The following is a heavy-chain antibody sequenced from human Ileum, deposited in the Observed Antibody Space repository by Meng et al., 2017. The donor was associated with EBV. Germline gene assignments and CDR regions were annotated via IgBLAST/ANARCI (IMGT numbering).Heavy chain of an antibody. D-gene: IGHD4-23*01. J-gene: IGHJ4*02. V-gene: IGHV1-69*01. CDR3: ATDVGTVADH. Sequence: QVQMGQSWADVKKPGSSGKISCRASGGNFKTFVFSWVRLAPGQGLEWMGGVTPVFTSTLYAKHFKDRVTITADESTNTAFMELKNLQSDDTAIYYCATDVGTVADHWGPGTLVTVSS. CDR2: VTPVFTST. CDR1: GGNFKTFV.